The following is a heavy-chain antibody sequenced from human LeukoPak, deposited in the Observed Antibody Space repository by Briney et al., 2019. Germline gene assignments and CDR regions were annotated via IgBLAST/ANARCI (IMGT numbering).Heavy chain of an antibody. CDR1: GFTFSSYA. V-gene: IGHV3-30*04. CDR2: ISYDGSNK. Sequence: GGSLRLSCAASGFTFSSYAMHWVRQAPGKGLEWVAVISYDGSNKYYADSVKGRFTISRDNSKNTLYLQMNSLRAEDTAVYYCARGGYYGSGNDFRFDPWGQGTLVTVSS. J-gene: IGHJ5*02. CDR3: ARGGYYGSGNDFRFDP. D-gene: IGHD3-10*01.